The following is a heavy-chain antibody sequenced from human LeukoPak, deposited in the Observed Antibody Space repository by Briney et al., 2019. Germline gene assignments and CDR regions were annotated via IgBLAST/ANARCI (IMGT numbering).Heavy chain of an antibody. V-gene: IGHV1-3*01. J-gene: IGHJ2*01. D-gene: IGHD1-26*01. CDR1: GYTFTSYA. Sequence: ASVKVSCKASGYTFTSYAMHWVRQAPGQRLEWMGWINAGNGNTKYSQKFQGRVTITRDTSASTAYMELSSLRSEDTAVYYCATGGKMGATAWYFDLWGRGTLVTVSS. CDR2: INAGNGNT. CDR3: ATGGKMGATAWYFDL.